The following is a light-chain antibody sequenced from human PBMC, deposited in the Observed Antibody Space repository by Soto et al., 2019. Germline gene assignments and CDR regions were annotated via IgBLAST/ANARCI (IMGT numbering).Light chain of an antibody. CDR1: QGISNY. CDR3: QQLTSYPRST. J-gene: IGKJ5*01. V-gene: IGKV1-9*01. CDR2: AAS. Sequence: DIQLTQSPSFLSASVGDRVTITCRASQGISNYLAWYQQRPGKAPKLLIYAASTLQTGVPSRFSGSGSGTEFTLTIISLQPEDFATYHCQQLTSYPRSTFGQGTRLEI.